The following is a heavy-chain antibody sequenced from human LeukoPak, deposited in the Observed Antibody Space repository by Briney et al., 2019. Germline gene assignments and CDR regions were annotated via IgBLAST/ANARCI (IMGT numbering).Heavy chain of an antibody. D-gene: IGHD4-23*01. V-gene: IGHV4-4*07. CDR1: GGSISSYY. Sequence: SETLSLTCTVPGGSISSYYWSWIRQPAGKGLEWIGRIYTSGSTNYNPSLKSRVTISVDTSKSQFSLKLTSVTAADTAVYYCATLTTVVTPYYFDYWGQGTLVTVSS. J-gene: IGHJ4*02. CDR3: ATLTTVVTPYYFDY. CDR2: IYTSGST.